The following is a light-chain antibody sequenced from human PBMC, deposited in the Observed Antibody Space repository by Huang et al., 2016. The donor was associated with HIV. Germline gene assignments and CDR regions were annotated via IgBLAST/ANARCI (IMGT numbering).Light chain of an antibody. Sequence: EIVLTQSPATLSLSPGERATLSCRASQSVSSYLAWYQQKPGQAPRLLIYDASNRATGSPARFSGSGSGTDVTLTISSLEPEDFAVYYCQQRSNWPPEFTFGPGTKVDIK. J-gene: IGKJ3*01. V-gene: IGKV3-11*01. CDR1: QSVSSY. CDR2: DAS. CDR3: QQRSNWPPEFT.